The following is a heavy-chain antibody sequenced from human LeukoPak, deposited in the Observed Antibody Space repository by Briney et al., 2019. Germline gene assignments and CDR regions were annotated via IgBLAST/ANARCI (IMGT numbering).Heavy chain of an antibody. CDR3: ARDRQCGY. D-gene: IGHD2-21*01. CDR1: GYTFTTYY. CDR2: INPSGGST. J-gene: IGHJ4*02. Sequence: ASVKVSCKASGYTFTTYYMHWVRQAPGQGLEWMGIINPSGGSTTYAQNFQGRVTMTRDTSTSTVYMELSSLRSDDTAVYYCARDRQCGYWGQGTLVTVSS. V-gene: IGHV1-46*01.